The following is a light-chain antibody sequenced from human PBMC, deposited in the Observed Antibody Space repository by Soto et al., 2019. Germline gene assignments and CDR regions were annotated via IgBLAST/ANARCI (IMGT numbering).Light chain of an antibody. CDR2: EGS. CDR1: RSDIGTLG. J-gene: IGLJ1*01. Sequence: QSVLPQPPSAPGTPGQRVTISCFGSRSDIGTLGVYWYQQFPGTAPKLMIYEGSKRPSGVSNRFSGSKSGNTASLTISGLQAEDEADYYCCSYAGSSTPNYVVGTGTKVTVL. CDR3: CSYAGSSTPNYV. V-gene: IGLV2-23*01.